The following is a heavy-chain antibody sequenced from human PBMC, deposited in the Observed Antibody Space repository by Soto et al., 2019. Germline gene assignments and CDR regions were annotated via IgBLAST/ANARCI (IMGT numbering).Heavy chain of an antibody. Sequence: GGSLRLSCAASGFTFSSYSMNWVRQAPGKGLEWVSYISSSSSTIYYADSVKGRFTISRDNAKNSLYLQMNSLRAEDTAVYYCARGGLRYFDWLSDPWGQGTLVTVSS. J-gene: IGHJ5*02. CDR1: GFTFSSYS. D-gene: IGHD3-9*01. V-gene: IGHV3-48*01. CDR3: ARGGLRYFDWLSDP. CDR2: ISSSSSTI.